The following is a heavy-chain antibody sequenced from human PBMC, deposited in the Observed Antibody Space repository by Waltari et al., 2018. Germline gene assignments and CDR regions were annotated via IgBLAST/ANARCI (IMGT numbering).Heavy chain of an antibody. D-gene: IGHD6-13*01. CDR2: IYSGGGT. J-gene: IGHJ3*02. V-gene: IGHV3-23*03. CDR3: AKDGMEQQLVPLDAFDI. Sequence: EVQLLESGGGLVQPGGSLRPSCADSGFTFSSYAMRWVRQSPGKGLEWVLVIYSGGGTYYEGDGEVRLTISRDNSKNTLDLQMNSLRAEDTAVYYCAKDGMEQQLVPLDAFDIWGQGTMVTVSS. CDR1: GFTFSSYA.